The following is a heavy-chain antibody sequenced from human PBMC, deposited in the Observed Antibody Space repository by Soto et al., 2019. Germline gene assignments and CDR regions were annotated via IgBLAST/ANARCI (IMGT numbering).Heavy chain of an antibody. CDR1: GDPFTSYD. J-gene: IGHJ6*02. Sequence: ASVKVSCKASGDPFTSYDINCVRQATGQGLEWMGWMNPNSGNTVYAQKFQVRVTMTRNTTISTAYTELSXLRSEDTAVYYCALVVTAAISYYYYGMGFGSQGTTVTVSS. D-gene: IGHD2-2*02. CDR3: ALVVTAAISYYYYGMGF. CDR2: MNPNSGNT. V-gene: IGHV1-8*01.